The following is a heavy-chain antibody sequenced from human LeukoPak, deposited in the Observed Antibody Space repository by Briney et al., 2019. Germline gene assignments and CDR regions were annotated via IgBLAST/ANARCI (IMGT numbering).Heavy chain of an antibody. J-gene: IGHJ4*02. V-gene: IGHV3-74*01. CDR1: GFTFRSYL. D-gene: IGHD2-8*02. Sequence: AGGSLRLSCVTSGFTFRSYLMTWVRQAPGKGLVWVSRVNTDGSNTKYADSVKGRFTISRDNAKNTLYLQMNNLRDEETAVYYWAREPTTTGGGYWGQGTLVTVSS. CDR2: VNTDGSNT. CDR3: AREPTTTGGGY.